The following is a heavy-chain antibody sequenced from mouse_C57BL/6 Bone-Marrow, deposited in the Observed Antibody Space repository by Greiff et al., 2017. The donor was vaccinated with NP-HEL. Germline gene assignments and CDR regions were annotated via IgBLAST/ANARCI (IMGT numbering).Heavy chain of an antibody. CDR1: GFTFSSYA. CDR3: TRDLPSWFAY. J-gene: IGHJ3*01. V-gene: IGHV5-9-1*02. Sequence: DVMLVESGEGLVKPGGSLKLSCAASGFTFSSYAMSWVRQTPEKRLEWVAYISSGGDYIYYADTVKGRFTISRDNARNTLYLQMSSLKSEDTAMYYCTRDLPSWFAYWGQGTLVTVSA. D-gene: IGHD5-5*01. CDR2: ISSGGDYI.